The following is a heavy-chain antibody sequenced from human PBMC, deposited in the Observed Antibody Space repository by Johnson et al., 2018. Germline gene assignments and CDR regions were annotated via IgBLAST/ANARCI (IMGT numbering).Heavy chain of an antibody. V-gene: IGHV3-23*04. J-gene: IGHJ3*01. D-gene: IGHD3-3*01. CDR2: IRGSGGST. CDR3: SKAQPLFGVVIC. Sequence: VQLVQSGGGLVQPGRSLRLSCAASGSTFSSYAMSWVRQAQGKGLEWVSAIRGSGGSTYYADSVKGRFTISRDNSKNTLYLKMNSLRAEDTAGYYWSKAQPLFGVVICWGQGTMVTVSS. CDR1: GSTFSSYA.